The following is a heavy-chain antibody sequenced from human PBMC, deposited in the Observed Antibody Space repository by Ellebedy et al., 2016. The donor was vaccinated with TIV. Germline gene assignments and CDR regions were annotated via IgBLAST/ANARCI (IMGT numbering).Heavy chain of an antibody. V-gene: IGHV1-69*04. CDR2: IIPILGIA. D-gene: IGHD1-26*01. CDR3: ARDPLVGATTVMDY. CDR1: GGTFSSYA. Sequence: AASVKVSCKASGGTFSSYAISWVRQAPGQGLEWMGRIIPILGIANYAQKFQGRVTITADKSTSTAYMELSSLRSEDTAVYYCARDPLVGATTVMDYWGQGTLVTVSS. J-gene: IGHJ4*02.